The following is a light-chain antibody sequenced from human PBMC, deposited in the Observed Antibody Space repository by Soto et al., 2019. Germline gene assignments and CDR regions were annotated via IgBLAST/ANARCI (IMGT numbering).Light chain of an antibody. CDR3: QQYGSSRWT. J-gene: IGKJ1*01. CDR1: QSVSSTY. V-gene: IGKV3-20*01. CDR2: AAS. Sequence: PGERATLSCRASQSVSSTYLAWYQQKPGQAPRPLISAASSRATGTPDRFSGSGSGTDFPLTISRLEPEDFAVYYCQQYGSSRWTFGQGTKVEIK.